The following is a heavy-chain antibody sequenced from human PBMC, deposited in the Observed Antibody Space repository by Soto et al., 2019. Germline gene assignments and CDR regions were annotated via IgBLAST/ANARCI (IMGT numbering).Heavy chain of an antibody. CDR2: FDPEDGET. D-gene: IGHD3-22*01. CDR3: ATALQYYYDSSGLKRGYYFDY. V-gene: IGHV1-24*01. CDR1: GYTLTELS. Sequence: GASVKVSCKVSGYTLTELSMHWVRQAPGRGLEWMGGFDPEDGETIYAQKFQGRVTMTEDTSTDTAYMELSSLRSEDTAVYYCATALQYYYDSSGLKRGYYFDYWGQGTLVTVSS. J-gene: IGHJ4*02.